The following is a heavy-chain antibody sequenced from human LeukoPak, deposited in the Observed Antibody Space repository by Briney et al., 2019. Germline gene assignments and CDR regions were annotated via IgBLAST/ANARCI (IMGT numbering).Heavy chain of an antibody. CDR1: GFTFSSYS. J-gene: IGHJ3*02. D-gene: IGHD1-26*01. Sequence: PGGSLRLSCAASGFTFSSYSMNWVRQAPGKGLEWVSSITSSSSYIYYADSVKGRFTISRDNAKNSLYLQMNSLRAEDTAVYYCAKDQTMRGGELLIADAFDIWGQGTMVTVSS. CDR2: ITSSSSYI. CDR3: AKDQTMRGGELLIADAFDI. V-gene: IGHV3-21*04.